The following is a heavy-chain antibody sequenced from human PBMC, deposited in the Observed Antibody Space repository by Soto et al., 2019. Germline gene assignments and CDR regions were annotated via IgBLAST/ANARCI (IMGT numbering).Heavy chain of an antibody. Sequence: PGESLKISCKGSGYSFTSYWIGWGRQMPGKGLEWMGIIYPGDSDTRYSPSFQGQVTISADKSISTAYLQWSSLKASDTAMYYCARGGVPATAIPFFDYWGQGTLVTVSS. V-gene: IGHV5-51*01. CDR2: IYPGDSDT. D-gene: IGHD2-2*02. J-gene: IGHJ4*02. CDR1: GYSFTSYW. CDR3: ARGGVPATAIPFFDY.